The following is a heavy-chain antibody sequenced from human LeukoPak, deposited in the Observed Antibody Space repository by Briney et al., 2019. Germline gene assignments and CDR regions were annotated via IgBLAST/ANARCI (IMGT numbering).Heavy chain of an antibody. J-gene: IGHJ5*02. Sequence: SETLSLTCTVSGGSISSSSYYWGWIRQPPGKGLEWIGSIYYSGSTYYNPSLKSRVTISVDTSKNQFSLKLSSVTAADTAVYYCARGVNTMVRGGLAVFDPWGQGTLVTVSS. V-gene: IGHV4-39*07. CDR1: GGSISSSSYY. CDR2: IYYSGST. D-gene: IGHD3-10*01. CDR3: ARGVNTMVRGGLAVFDP.